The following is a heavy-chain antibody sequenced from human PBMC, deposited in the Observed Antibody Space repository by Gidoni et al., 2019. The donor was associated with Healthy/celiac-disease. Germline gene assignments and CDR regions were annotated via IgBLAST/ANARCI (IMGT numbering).Heavy chain of an antibody. Sequence: QVQLVQSGAEVKKPGASVKVSCKASGYTFTSYDINWVRQDTGQGLEWMGWMKTNSGNTGYAQKFQGRVTMTRNTSISTAYMELSSLRSEDTAVYYCAREGSYRLRPDYWGQGTLVTVSS. CDR3: AREGSYRLRPDY. CDR2: MKTNSGNT. V-gene: IGHV1-8*01. D-gene: IGHD3-10*01. CDR1: GYTFTSYD. J-gene: IGHJ4*02.